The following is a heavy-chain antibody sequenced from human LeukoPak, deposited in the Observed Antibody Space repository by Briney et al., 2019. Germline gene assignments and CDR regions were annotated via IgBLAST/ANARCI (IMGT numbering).Heavy chain of an antibody. CDR2: ISGSGGST. Sequence: PGGSLRLSCAASGFTFSSYAMSWVRQAPGKGLEWVSAISGSGGSTYYADSVKGRFTISRDNSKNTLYLQMNSLRAEDTAVYYCAKEGDIVVVVAATQLDYWGQGTLVTVSS. D-gene: IGHD2-15*01. CDR3: AKEGDIVVVVAATQLDY. CDR1: GFTFSSYA. V-gene: IGHV3-23*01. J-gene: IGHJ4*02.